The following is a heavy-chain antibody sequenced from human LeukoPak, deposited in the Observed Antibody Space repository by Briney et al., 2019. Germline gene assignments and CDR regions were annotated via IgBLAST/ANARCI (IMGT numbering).Heavy chain of an antibody. CDR3: ASEYSSSSSRYFDY. CDR2: INHSGST. V-gene: IGHV4-34*01. CDR1: GGSFSGYY. D-gene: IGHD6-6*01. Sequence: PSETLSLTCAVYGGSFSGYYWSWIRQPPGKGLEWIGEINHSGSTNYNPSLKSRVTISVDTSKNQFSLKLSSMTAADTAVYYCASEYSSSSSRYFDYWGQGTLVTVSS. J-gene: IGHJ4*02.